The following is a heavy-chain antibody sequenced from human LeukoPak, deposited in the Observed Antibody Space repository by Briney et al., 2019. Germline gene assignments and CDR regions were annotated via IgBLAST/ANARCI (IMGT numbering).Heavy chain of an antibody. CDR2: IYYSGST. D-gene: IGHD3-22*01. Sequence: PSETLSLTCTVSGGSISSYYWSWIRQPPGKGLEWTGYIYYSGSTNYNPSLKSRVTISVDKSKNQFSLKLSSVTAADTAVYYCARDSNGSSDYVWGQGTLVTVSS. J-gene: IGHJ4*02. CDR1: GGSISSYY. V-gene: IGHV4-59*12. CDR3: ARDSNGSSDYV.